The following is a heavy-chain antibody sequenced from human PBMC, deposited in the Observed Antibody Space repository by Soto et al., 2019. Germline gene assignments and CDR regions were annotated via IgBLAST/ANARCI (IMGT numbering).Heavy chain of an antibody. CDR2: NIPIFRST. D-gene: IGHD4-17*01. V-gene: IGHV1-69*18. Sequence: QVQLVQSGAEVKTPGSSVKVSCKASGGTFSKYAISWVRQAPGQGLEWMGMNIPIFRSTKYAQKFQGRVTITVDEATTTAYMELSSLTSEDTAFYYCARDNDYGGYNFDSWGQGTLVTVSS. J-gene: IGHJ4*02. CDR1: GGTFSKYA. CDR3: ARDNDYGGYNFDS.